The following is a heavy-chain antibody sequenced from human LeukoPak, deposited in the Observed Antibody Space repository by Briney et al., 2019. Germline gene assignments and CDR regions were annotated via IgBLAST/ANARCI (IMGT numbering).Heavy chain of an antibody. V-gene: IGHV1-24*01. Sequence: ASVKVSCKVSGYTLTELSMHWVRRAPGKGLEWMGGFDPEDGETIYAQKFQGRVTMTEDTSTDTAYMELSSLRSEDTAVYYCATAPYYYDSSGYYPDHWGQGTLVTVSS. D-gene: IGHD3-22*01. CDR1: GYTLTELS. CDR2: FDPEDGET. J-gene: IGHJ4*02. CDR3: ATAPYYYDSSGYYPDH.